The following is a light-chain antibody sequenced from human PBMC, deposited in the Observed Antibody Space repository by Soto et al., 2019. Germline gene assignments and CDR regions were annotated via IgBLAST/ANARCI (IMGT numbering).Light chain of an antibody. CDR2: DVS. CDR1: SSDVGGYNY. Sequence: QSALTQPASVSGSPGQSITISCTGTSSDVGGYNYVSWYQQHPVKAPKLMIYDVSNRPSGVSNRFSGSKSGNTASLTISGLQAEDEADYYCSSYTSSSTSVFGTGTKLTVL. J-gene: IGLJ1*01. V-gene: IGLV2-14*01. CDR3: SSYTSSSTSV.